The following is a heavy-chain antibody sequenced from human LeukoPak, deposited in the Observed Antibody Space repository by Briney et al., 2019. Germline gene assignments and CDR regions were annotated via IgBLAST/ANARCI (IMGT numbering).Heavy chain of an antibody. V-gene: IGHV4-34*01. CDR1: GGSFSGYY. Sequence: SETLSLTCAVYGGSFSGYYWSWIRQPPGKGLEWIGEINHSGSTNYNPSLKSRVTISVDTSKNQFSLKLSSVTAADTAVSYCARGGPAYYDFWSGPYANWFDPWGQGTLVTVSS. J-gene: IGHJ5*02. CDR2: INHSGST. CDR3: ARGGPAYYDFWSGPYANWFDP. D-gene: IGHD3-3*01.